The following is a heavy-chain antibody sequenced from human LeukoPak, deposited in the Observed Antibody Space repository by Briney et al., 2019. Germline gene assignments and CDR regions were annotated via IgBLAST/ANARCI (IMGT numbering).Heavy chain of an antibody. CDR3: ARARDYDILTRAYYFDY. CDR2: INPSGGST. D-gene: IGHD3-9*01. Sequence: ASVKVSCKASGYTFTSYYMHWVRQAPGQGLEWMGIINPSGGSTSYAQKFQGRVTMTRDTSTGTVYMELSSLRSEDTAVYYCARARDYDILTRAYYFDYWGQGTLVTVSS. J-gene: IGHJ4*02. CDR1: GYTFTSYY. V-gene: IGHV1-46*01.